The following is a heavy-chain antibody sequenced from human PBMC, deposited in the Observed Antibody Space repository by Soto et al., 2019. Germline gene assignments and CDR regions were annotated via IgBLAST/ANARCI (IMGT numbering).Heavy chain of an antibody. Sequence: QVQLVESGGGVVQPGRSLRLACAASGFTFRTYAIHWVRQAPGKGLEWVALISFDGRNTYYADSVRGRFTISRDNSKNTVYLQMNSLRAEDTAIYYCARETSRGGSYPLDSWGQGTLVTVSS. J-gene: IGHJ4*02. CDR3: ARETSRGGSYPLDS. V-gene: IGHV3-30*04. D-gene: IGHD1-26*01. CDR2: ISFDGRNT. CDR1: GFTFRTYA.